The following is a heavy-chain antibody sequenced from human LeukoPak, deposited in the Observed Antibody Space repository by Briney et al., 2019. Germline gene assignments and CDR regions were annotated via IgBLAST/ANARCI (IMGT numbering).Heavy chain of an antibody. CDR3: ARDRRDQGWFDP. CDR1: GGSIGTYY. J-gene: IGHJ5*02. Sequence: SETLSLTCTVSGGSIGTYYWTWIRQPPGKGLEWIGYIFYSGSTYYNPSLRSRVTISVDTSNNQYSLRLSPVTAAETAVYYCARDRRDQGWFDPWGQGTLVTVSS. V-gene: IGHV4-59*01. CDR2: IFYSGST.